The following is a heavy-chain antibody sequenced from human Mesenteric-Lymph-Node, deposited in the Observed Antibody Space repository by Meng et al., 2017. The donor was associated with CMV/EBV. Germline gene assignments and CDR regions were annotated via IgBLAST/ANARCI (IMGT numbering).Heavy chain of an antibody. Sequence: ASVKVSCKASGYTFTNYDINWVRQATGQGLEWMGWMSPKSGNTGYAQKFQGRVTMTRNTSISTAYMELSSLRSEDTAFYYCARGWSSSRYFDYWGQGTLVTVSS. CDR1: GYTFTNYD. CDR2: MSPKSGNT. CDR3: ARGWSSSRYFDY. J-gene: IGHJ4*02. V-gene: IGHV1-8*02. D-gene: IGHD6-6*01.